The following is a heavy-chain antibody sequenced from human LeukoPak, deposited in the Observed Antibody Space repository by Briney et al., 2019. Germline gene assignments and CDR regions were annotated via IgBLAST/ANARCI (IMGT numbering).Heavy chain of an antibody. J-gene: IGHJ4*02. CDR1: GFTFSDHY. D-gene: IGHD1-26*01. CDR2: ISSRSSYT. CDR3: VRDRSGSYPYYFDF. V-gene: IGHV3-11*06. Sequence: GGSLRLSCAPSGFTFSDHYMSWVRQAPGKGLEWISYISSRSSYTNYADSVKGRFTISRDDAKNSLYLQMNSLRAEDTAVYYCVRDRSGSYPYYFDFWGQGTLVTVSS.